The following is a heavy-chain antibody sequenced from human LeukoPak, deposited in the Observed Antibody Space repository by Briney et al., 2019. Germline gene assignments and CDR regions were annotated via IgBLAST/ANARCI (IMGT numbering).Heavy chain of an antibody. V-gene: IGHV1-69*13. CDR3: ARVTERDSNLYGMDV. D-gene: IGHD4-11*01. J-gene: IGHJ6*02. CDR2: VFPIFGIT. Sequence: SVKVSCKASGGTFSSYAISWVRQAPGQELEWMGGVFPIFGITNYAQKFQGRVSITADEYTSTAFMELSSLRSEDTAVYYCARVTERDSNLYGMDVWGQGTTVTVSS. CDR1: GGTFSSYA.